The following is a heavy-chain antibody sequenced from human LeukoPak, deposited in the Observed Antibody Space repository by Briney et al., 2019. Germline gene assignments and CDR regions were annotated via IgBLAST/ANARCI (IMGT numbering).Heavy chain of an antibody. CDR3: ARDPEDYYDSSGYYGYFDY. CDR2: IYRGGST. D-gene: IGHD3-22*01. CDR1: GFTVSSNY. Sequence: GGSLRLSCAASGFTVSSNYMSWVRQAPGKGLEWVSVIYRGGSTYYADSVKGRFTISRDNSKNTLYLQMNSLRAEDTAVYYCARDPEDYYDSSGYYGYFDYWGQGTLVTVSS. V-gene: IGHV3-53*01. J-gene: IGHJ4*02.